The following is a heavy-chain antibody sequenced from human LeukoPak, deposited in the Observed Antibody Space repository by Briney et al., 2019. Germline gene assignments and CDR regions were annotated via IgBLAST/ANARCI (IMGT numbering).Heavy chain of an antibody. CDR1: GGSFSGYY. CDR3: ARDRRDGYKTYYYYYMDV. J-gene: IGHJ6*03. V-gene: IGHV4-34*01. CDR2: INHSGST. Sequence: SETLSLTCAVYGGSFSGYYWSWIRQPPGRGLEWIGEINHSGSTNYNPSLKSRVTISVDTSKNQFSLKLSSVTAADTAVYYCARDRRDGYKTYYYYYMDVWGKGTTVTISS. D-gene: IGHD5-24*01.